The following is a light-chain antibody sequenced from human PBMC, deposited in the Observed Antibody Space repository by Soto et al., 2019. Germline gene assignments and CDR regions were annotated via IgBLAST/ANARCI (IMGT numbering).Light chain of an antibody. V-gene: IGKV3-11*01. CDR1: QSVSTY. CDR3: QQRSNWPTIT. J-gene: IGKJ5*01. CDR2: DAS. Sequence: IGVTQSPSTLSVSTGERATLSCRASQSVSTYLAWYQQKPGQAPRLVIYDASNRATGIPARFSGSGSGTDFTLTISSLEPEDFAVYYCQQRSNWPTITFGQGTRLEIK.